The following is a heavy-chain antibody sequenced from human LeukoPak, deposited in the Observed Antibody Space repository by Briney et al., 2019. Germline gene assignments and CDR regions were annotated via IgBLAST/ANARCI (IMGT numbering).Heavy chain of an antibody. J-gene: IGHJ6*02. CDR3: ARDRSQHGMDV. V-gene: IGHV4-34*01. Sequence: PSETLSLTCAVYGGSFSGYYWSWIRQPPGKGLEWIGEINHSGSTNYNPSLKSRVTISVDTSKNQFSLKLSSVTAADTAVYYCARDRSQHGMDVWGQGTTVTVSS. CDR1: GGSFSGYY. CDR2: INHSGST.